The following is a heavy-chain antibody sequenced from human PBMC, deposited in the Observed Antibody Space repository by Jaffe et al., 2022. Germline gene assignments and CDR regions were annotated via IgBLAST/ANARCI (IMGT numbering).Heavy chain of an antibody. V-gene: IGHV3-30*02. CDR1: GFTFSSYG. J-gene: IGHJ1*01. CDR2: IRYDGSNK. CDR3: AKPPEYYDILTGYYGWGVSQPEPYFQH. D-gene: IGHD3-9*01. Sequence: QVQLVESGGGVVQPGGSLRLSCAASGFTFSSYGMHWVRQAPGKGLEWVAFIRYDGSNKYYADSVKGRFTISRDNSKNTLYLQMNSLRAEDTAVYYCAKPPEYYDILTGYYGWGVSQPEPYFQHWGQGTLVTVSS.